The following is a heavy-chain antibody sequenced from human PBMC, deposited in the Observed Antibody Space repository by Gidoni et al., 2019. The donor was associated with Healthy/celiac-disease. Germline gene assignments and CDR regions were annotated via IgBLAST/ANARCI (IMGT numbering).Heavy chain of an antibody. CDR1: RFTFSNAW. CDR2: IKSKKDGGTK. V-gene: IGHV3-15*01. Sequence: EVQLVESGGGLVNPGGSLRLSCAASRFTFSNAWVGWGRQATGKGLEWVGRIKSKKDGGTKDYAEPVKGRFTISRDDSKNTLYLQMNSLKTEDTAVYYCTRESSYGEGGNDFDYWGQGTLVTVSS. D-gene: IGHD6-19*01. CDR3: TRESSYGEGGNDFDY. J-gene: IGHJ4*02.